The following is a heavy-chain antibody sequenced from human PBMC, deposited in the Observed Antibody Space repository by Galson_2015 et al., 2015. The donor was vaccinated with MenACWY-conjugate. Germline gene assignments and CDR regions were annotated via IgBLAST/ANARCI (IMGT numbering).Heavy chain of an antibody. CDR3: ARDDAPGIAAAGSDFDY. J-gene: IGHJ4*02. Sequence: SLRLSCAASGFTFSSYGMHWVRQAPGKGLEWVAVIWYDGSNKYYADSVKGRFTISRDNSKNTLYLQMNSLRAEDTAVYYCARDDAPGIAAAGSDFDYWGQGTLVTVSS. D-gene: IGHD6-13*01. V-gene: IGHV3-33*01. CDR2: IWYDGSNK. CDR1: GFTFSSYG.